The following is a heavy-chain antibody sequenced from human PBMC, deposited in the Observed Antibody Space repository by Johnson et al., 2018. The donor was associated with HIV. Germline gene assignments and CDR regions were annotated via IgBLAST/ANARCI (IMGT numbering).Heavy chain of an antibody. V-gene: IGHV3-15*01. CDR2: IKSNSDGGAA. CDR3: TTGRAGESSGSYSLRLALVL. Sequence: VQLVESGGDLVKPGGSLRLSCAASGFTFSNAWMNWVRQAPGKGLEWVGRIKSNSDGGAADYAAPVKDRFSISRDDSKKTLFLVMNSLETEDTGVYYCTTGRAGESSGSYSLRLALVLWGQGRMVTVSA. CDR1: GFTFSNAW. D-gene: IGHD3-10*01. J-gene: IGHJ3*01.